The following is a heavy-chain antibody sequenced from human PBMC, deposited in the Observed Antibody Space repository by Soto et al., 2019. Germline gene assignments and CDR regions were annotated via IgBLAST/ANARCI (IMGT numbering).Heavy chain of an antibody. CDR2: ISGSGGST. J-gene: IGHJ4*02. V-gene: IGHV3-23*01. Sequence: PGGSLRLSCAASGFTFSSYAMSWVRQSPGKGLEWVSAISGSGGSTYYADSVKGRFTISRDNSKNTLHLQMNSLRAEDTAVYYCAKDPVYDISGYYYSDYWGQGALVTVSS. D-gene: IGHD3-22*01. CDR3: AKDPVYDISGYYYSDY. CDR1: GFTFSSYA.